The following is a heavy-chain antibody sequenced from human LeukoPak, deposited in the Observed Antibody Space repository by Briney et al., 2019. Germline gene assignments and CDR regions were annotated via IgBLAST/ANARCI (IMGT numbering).Heavy chain of an antibody. CDR3: ARHGRQWLVPFDY. J-gene: IGHJ4*02. D-gene: IGHD6-19*01. CDR2: IKQDGSEK. V-gene: IGHV3-7*01. CDR1: GFTFSSYW. Sequence: GGSLRLSCAASGFTFSSYWMSWVRQAPGKGLEGVANIKQDGSEKYYVDSVKGRFTISRDNAKNSLYLQMNSLRAEDTAVYYCARHGRQWLVPFDYWGQGTLVTVSS.